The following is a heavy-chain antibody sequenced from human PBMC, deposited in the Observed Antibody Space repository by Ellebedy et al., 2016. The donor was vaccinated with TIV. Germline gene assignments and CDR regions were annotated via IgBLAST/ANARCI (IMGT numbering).Heavy chain of an antibody. CDR1: GGSISSDTYY. Sequence: MPSETLSLTCTVSGGSISSDTYYWVWIRQPPGLGLEWIGTTFHSGNTYYNPSLKSRVSMSVGTSKNQFSLELSSVTAADTAVYYCVGLNDDHYYYGLDVWGQGTTVTVFS. CDR2: TFHSGNT. D-gene: IGHD1-1*01. CDR3: VGLNDDHYYYGLDV. V-gene: IGHV4-39*01. J-gene: IGHJ6*02.